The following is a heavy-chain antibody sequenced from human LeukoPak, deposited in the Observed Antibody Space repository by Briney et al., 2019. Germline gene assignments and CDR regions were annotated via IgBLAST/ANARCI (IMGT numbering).Heavy chain of an antibody. CDR3: ARVSRSWYREDL. CDR2: IKQGGSDK. V-gene: IGHV3-7*04. D-gene: IGHD6-13*01. Sequence: GGSLRLSCATSGFAFSSHWMSWVRQAPGKGLEWVANIKQGGSDKYYVDSVKGRFTISRDDAKNSLYLQMNTLRAEDTAVYYCARVSRSWYREDLWGQGTLVTVSS. J-gene: IGHJ1*01. CDR1: GFAFSSHW.